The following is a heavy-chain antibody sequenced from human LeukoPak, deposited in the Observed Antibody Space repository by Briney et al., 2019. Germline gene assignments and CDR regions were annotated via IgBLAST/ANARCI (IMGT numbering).Heavy chain of an antibody. J-gene: IGHJ3*01. CDR1: GGSISSYY. CDR3: ARHQRITLVRGGSAFDF. D-gene: IGHD3-10*01. Sequence: SETLSLTCTVSGGSISSYYWSWIRQPPGKGLEWLGYIYYSGSTIYNPSLKSRVTISVDTSKNQFSLKLSSVTAADTAVYYCARHQRITLVRGGSAFDFWGQGTMVTVSS. V-gene: IGHV4-59*01. CDR2: IYYSGST.